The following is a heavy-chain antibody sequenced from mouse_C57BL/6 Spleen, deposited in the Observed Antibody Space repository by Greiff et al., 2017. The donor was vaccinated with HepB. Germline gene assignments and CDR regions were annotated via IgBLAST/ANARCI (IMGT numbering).Heavy chain of an antibody. CDR1: GYTFTSYW. V-gene: IGHV1-72*01. J-gene: IGHJ4*01. D-gene: IGHD1-1*01. CDR2: IDPNSGGT. Sequence: QVHVKQPGAELVKPGASVNLSCKASGYTFTSYWMHWVKQRPGRGLEWIGRIDPNSGGTKYNEKFKSKATLTVDKPSSTAYMQLSSLTSEDSAVYYCARSYYGSSPYYAMDYWGQGTSVTVSS. CDR3: ARSYYGSSPYYAMDY.